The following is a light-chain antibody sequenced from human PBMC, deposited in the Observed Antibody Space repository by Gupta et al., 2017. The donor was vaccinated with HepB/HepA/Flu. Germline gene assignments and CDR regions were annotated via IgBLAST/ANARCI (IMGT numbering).Light chain of an antibody. CDR1: SSNIDSNP. CDR3: AAWDDSLNGWV. J-gene: IGLJ3*02. V-gene: IGLV1-44*01. Sequence: QSVLTQPPSASRTPGQRVTISCSGGSSNIDSNPVHWHQQLPGMAPKVLIHSNDQRPSGVPDRFSGSKSGTTASLAISGLQAEDEADYFCAAWDDSLNGWVFGGGTKLTVL. CDR2: SND.